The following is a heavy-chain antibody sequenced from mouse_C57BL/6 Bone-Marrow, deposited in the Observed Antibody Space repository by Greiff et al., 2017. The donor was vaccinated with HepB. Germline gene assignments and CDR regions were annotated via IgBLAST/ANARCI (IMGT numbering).Heavy chain of an antibody. V-gene: IGHV1-42*01. J-gene: IGHJ2*01. CDR3: ARWGTTAQGGYCFDY. CDR1: GYAFSSSW. CDR2: ISPSTGGT. Sequence: VQLQQSGPELVKPGASVKISCKASGYAFSSSWMNWVKQSPEKSLEWIGEISPSTGGTTYNQKFKAKATLTVDKSSSTAYMQLKSLTSEDTAVYYCARWGTTAQGGYCFDYWGQGTTLTVSS. D-gene: IGHD1-2*01.